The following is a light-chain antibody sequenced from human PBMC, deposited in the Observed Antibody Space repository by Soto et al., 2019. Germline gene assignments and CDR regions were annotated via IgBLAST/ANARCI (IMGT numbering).Light chain of an antibody. Sequence: DIQMTQSPSTLSASVGDTVTVTCRASQSVSGWLAWYQQKPGKAPKLLIYDASSLESGVPSRFSGSGSGTDFILTISSLQPDDSATYYCQHYGGMWTFGQGTKVDIK. CDR1: QSVSGW. CDR2: DAS. CDR3: QHYGGMWT. V-gene: IGKV1-5*01. J-gene: IGKJ1*01.